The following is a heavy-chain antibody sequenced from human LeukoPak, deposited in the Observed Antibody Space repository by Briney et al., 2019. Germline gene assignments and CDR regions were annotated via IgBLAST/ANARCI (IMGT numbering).Heavy chain of an antibody. V-gene: IGHV1-46*01. J-gene: IGHJ5*02. D-gene: IGHD2-2*01. CDR3: ARDRGYCSSTSCYGDNWFDP. CDR2: INPSGGST. Sequence: ASVKVSCKASGYTFTSYYMHWVRQAPGQGLEWMGIINPSGGSTSYAQKFQGRVTMTRDTSTSTVYMELSSLRSDDTAVYYCARDRGYCSSTSCYGDNWFDPWGQGTLVTVSS. CDR1: GYTFTSYY.